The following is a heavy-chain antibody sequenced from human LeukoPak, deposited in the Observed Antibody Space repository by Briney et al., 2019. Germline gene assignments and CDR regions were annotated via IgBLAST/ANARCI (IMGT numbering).Heavy chain of an antibody. Sequence: SETLSHTCPGTGGSNSCYYWSWLRQPAGKGLAWIGRVYTSGRTNYNPSRISQVTMSVDTSKNQSSLKLSSVTAADAAVYYCARGDFSGSGTYYIRDYYGMDVWGQGTTVTVSS. CDR1: GGSNSCYY. V-gene: IGHV4-4*07. CDR2: VYTSGRT. J-gene: IGHJ6*02. D-gene: IGHD3-10*01. CDR3: ARGDFSGSGTYYIRDYYGMDV.